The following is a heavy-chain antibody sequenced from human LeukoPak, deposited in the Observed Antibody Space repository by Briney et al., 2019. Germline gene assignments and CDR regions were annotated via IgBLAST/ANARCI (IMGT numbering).Heavy chain of an antibody. CDR2: TRSKVNNHTT. V-gene: IGHV3-72*01. D-gene: IGHD3-16*01. J-gene: IGHJ6*04. Sequence: PGGSLRLSCAASGITLSDQYREWVRQTPGKGLEWVGRTRSKVNNHTTEYAASVKGRFTISRDDSNNSLYLQMNSLKTEDTAVYYCARMTFGGMDFWGKATTVTVSS. CDR1: GITLSDQY. CDR3: ARMTFGGMDF.